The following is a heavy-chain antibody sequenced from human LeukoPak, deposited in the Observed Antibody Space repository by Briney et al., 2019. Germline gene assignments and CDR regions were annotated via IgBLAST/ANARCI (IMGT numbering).Heavy chain of an antibody. CDR2: ISYDGSNK. V-gene: IGHV3-30*04. CDR3: AKDRLGP. Sequence: GGSLRLSCAASGFTFSSYAMHWVRQAPGKGLEWVAVISYDGSNKYYADSVKGRFTISRDNSKNTLYLQMNSLRAEDTAVYYCAKDRLGPWGQGTLVTVSS. J-gene: IGHJ5*02. D-gene: IGHD4-11*01. CDR1: GFTFSSYA.